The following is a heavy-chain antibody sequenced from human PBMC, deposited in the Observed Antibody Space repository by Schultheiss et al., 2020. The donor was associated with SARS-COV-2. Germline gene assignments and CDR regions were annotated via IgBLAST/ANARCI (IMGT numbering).Heavy chain of an antibody. CDR2: ISSSSSTI. CDR3: ARDKVAGTSRPGGY. Sequence: GGSLRLSCAASGFTFSSYSMNWVRQAPGKGLEWVSYISSSSSTIYYADSVKGRFTISRDNSKNTLYLQMNSLRAEDTAVYYCARDKVAGTSRPGGYWGQGTLVTVSS. CDR1: GFTFSSYS. V-gene: IGHV3-48*01. D-gene: IGHD6-19*01. J-gene: IGHJ4*02.